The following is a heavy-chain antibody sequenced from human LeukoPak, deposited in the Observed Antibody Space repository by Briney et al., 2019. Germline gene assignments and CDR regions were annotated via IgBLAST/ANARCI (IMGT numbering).Heavy chain of an antibody. CDR2: ISAYNGNT. J-gene: IGHJ5*02. V-gene: IGHV1-18*01. Sequence: GASVKVSSKASGYTFTSYGISWVRQAPGQGLEWMGWISAYNGNTNYAQKLQGRVTMTTDTSTSAAYMELRSLRSDDTAVYYCAIGRRLGWFDPWGQGTLVTVSS. CDR3: AIGRRLGWFDP. D-gene: IGHD6-25*01. CDR1: GYTFTSYG.